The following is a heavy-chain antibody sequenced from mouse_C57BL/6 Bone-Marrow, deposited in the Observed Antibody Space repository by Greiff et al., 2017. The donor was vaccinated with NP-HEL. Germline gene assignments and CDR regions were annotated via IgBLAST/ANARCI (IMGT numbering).Heavy chain of an antibody. CDR3: ARSPYSAY. J-gene: IGHJ3*01. Sequence: VQLQQSGAELVRPGTSVKVSCKASGYAFTNYLIEWVKQRPGQGLEWIGVINPGSGGTNYNEKFKGKATLTADKSSSTAYMQLSSLTSEDSAVYFCARSPYSAYWGQGTLVTVSA. CDR1: GYAFTNYL. CDR2: INPGSGGT. D-gene: IGHD2-10*01. V-gene: IGHV1-54*01.